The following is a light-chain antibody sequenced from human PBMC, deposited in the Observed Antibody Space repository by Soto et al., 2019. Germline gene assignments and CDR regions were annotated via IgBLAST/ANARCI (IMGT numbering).Light chain of an antibody. CDR1: QSVSSL. CDR2: DAS. J-gene: IGKJ4*01. V-gene: IGKV3-11*01. Sequence: EIVLTQSPATLSLSPGERATLSCRASQSVSSLLLWYQQQPGQAPRLLIYDASNRATGIPARFSGSGSGTDFTLTISSLEPEDFAVYYCQQRSNWPLTFGGGTKVEIK. CDR3: QQRSNWPLT.